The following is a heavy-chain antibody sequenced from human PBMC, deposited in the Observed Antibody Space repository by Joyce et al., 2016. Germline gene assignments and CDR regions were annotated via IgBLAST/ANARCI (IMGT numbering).Heavy chain of an antibody. CDR1: GYRFYSYW. V-gene: IGHV5-51*01. D-gene: IGHD1-14*01. CDR2: ISPGDSDT. J-gene: IGHJ4*02. Sequence: EVQLVQSGPEVKKPGESLKISCKGSGYRFYSYWIGWVRQMPGKGLEWMGIISPGDSDTKYSPSFQGQVSFSVDKSTNTAYLQWSSLKASDTAMYYCARHQKPDLGDIWGQGTLVIVSS. CDR3: ARHQKPDLGDI.